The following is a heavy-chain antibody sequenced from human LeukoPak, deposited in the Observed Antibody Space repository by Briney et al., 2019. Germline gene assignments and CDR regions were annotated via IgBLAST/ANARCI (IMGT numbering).Heavy chain of an antibody. CDR1: GFTFSDSA. J-gene: IGHJ3*01. CDR2: INFSGGNT. D-gene: IGHD3-3*02. CDR3: ARDIEFST. V-gene: IGHV3-23*01. Sequence: GGTLRLSCAASGFTFSDSAMNWVRQAPGKGLEWLSLINFSGGNTYYADSMKGRFTISRANSKDTLYLQMNSLRAEDTAIYYCARDIEFSTWGLGTMVTVSS.